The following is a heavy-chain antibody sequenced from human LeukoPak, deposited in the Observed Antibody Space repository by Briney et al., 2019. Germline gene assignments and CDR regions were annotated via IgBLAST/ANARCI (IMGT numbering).Heavy chain of an antibody. Sequence: SETLSLTCTVSGGSISSYYWSWIRQPPGKGLEWIGYIYYSGSTNYNPSLKSRATISVDTSKNQFSLKLSSVTAADTAVYYCARVREMAVPGAFDIWGQGTMVTVSS. CDR2: IYYSGST. CDR1: GGSISSYY. J-gene: IGHJ3*02. D-gene: IGHD5-24*01. CDR3: ARVREMAVPGAFDI. V-gene: IGHV4-59*01.